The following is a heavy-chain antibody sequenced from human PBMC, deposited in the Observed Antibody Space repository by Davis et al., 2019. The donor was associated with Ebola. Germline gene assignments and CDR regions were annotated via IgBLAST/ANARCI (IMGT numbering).Heavy chain of an antibody. CDR1: GFTFSSYA. CDR3: AKATHYSNYGIYGMDV. J-gene: IGHJ6*02. CDR2: ISYDGSNK. Sequence: GESLKISCAASGFTFSSYAMHWVRQAPGKGLKWVAVISYDGSNKYYADSVKGRFTISRDSSKNTLYLQMNSLRAEDTAVYYCAKATHYSNYGIYGMDVWGQGTTVTVSS. D-gene: IGHD4-11*01. V-gene: IGHV3-30-3*01.